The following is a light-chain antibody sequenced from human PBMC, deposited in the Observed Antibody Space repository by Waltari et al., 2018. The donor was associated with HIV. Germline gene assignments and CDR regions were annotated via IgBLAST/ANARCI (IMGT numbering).Light chain of an antibody. Sequence: DIQMTKSPSSLSASVGDRVTITCRASQTISSYLNWYQQKPGKAPKLLIYAASSLQSGVPSRFSGSGSGTDFTLTINSLQPEDFATYYCQQSYSTPVTFGPGTKVDIK. CDR2: AAS. J-gene: IGKJ3*01. CDR1: QTISSY. V-gene: IGKV1-39*01. CDR3: QQSYSTPVT.